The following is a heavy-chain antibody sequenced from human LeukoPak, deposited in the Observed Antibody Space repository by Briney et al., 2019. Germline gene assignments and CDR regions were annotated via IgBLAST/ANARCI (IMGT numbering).Heavy chain of an antibody. CDR3: ARGELPDY. D-gene: IGHD1-26*01. Sequence: ASVKVSRKASGYTFTSYAMNWVRQAPGQGLEWMGWISAYNGNTNYAQKLQGRVTMTTDTSTSTAYMELRGLRSDDTAVYYCARGELPDYWGQGTLVTVSS. V-gene: IGHV1-18*01. CDR1: GYTFTSYA. CDR2: ISAYNGNT. J-gene: IGHJ4*02.